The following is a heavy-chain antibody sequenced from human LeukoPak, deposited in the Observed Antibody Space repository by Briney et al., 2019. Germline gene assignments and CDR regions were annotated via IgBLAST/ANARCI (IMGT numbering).Heavy chain of an antibody. D-gene: IGHD1-14*01. CDR1: GFTFSTYS. CDR2: LSFDGTTK. CDR3: TKVRLPSRNSLPHFDH. J-gene: IGHJ4*02. Sequence: GGSLRLSCSVSGFTFSTYSIPWVRQGPGKGLEWVTVLSFDGTTKYFADSVKGRFAVSRDISQNRLYLQLNNLTFEDTAVYYSTKVRLPSRNSLPHFDHWGQGTLVTVSS. V-gene: IGHV3-30*01.